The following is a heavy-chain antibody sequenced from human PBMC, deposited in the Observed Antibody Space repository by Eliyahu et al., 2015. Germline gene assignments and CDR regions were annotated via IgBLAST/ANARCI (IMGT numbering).Heavy chain of an antibody. V-gene: IGHV3-33*03. J-gene: IGHJ4*02. CDR3: AKDGLSSREFDS. CDR1: GFRFSTYG. D-gene: IGHD2/OR15-2a*01. Sequence: QVQLVESGGGVVQPGRSLRLSCAASGFRFSTYGMHRVRQGPGKGLEWVALIWYDGGFKHYADSVQGRFTISRDNSNNTLTLEMNNLKVEDTGVYYCAKDGLSSREFDSWGQGTLVTVSS. CDR2: IWYDGGFK.